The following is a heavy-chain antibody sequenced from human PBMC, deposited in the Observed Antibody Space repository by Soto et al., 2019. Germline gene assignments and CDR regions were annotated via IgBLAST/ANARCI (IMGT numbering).Heavy chain of an antibody. D-gene: IGHD2-21*02. CDR3: ARDEGIYCGGDCPSSIDY. V-gene: IGHV3-33*01. CDR2: IWYDGSNK. Sequence: GGSLRLSCAASGFTFSSYGMHWVRQAPGKGLEWVAVIWYDGSNKYYADSVKGRFTISRDNSKNTLYLQMNSLRAEDTAVYYCARDEGIYCGGDCPSSIDYWGQGTLVTVSS. CDR1: GFTFSSYG. J-gene: IGHJ4*02.